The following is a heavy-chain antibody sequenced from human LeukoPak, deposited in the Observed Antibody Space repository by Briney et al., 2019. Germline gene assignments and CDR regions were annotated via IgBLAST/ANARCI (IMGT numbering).Heavy chain of an antibody. CDR2: ISGSGGSP. J-gene: IGHJ4*02. Sequence: QPGGSLRLSCAASVLTFSRYVMSWVRQAPGKGLEWVSGISGSGGSPYYADSVKGRFTISRDNSKNTLYLQMNSLRADDTAVHYCAKDRTMMGNGYFDYWGQGTLITVSS. V-gene: IGHV3-23*01. CDR1: VLTFSRYV. D-gene: IGHD3-22*01. CDR3: AKDRTMMGNGYFDY.